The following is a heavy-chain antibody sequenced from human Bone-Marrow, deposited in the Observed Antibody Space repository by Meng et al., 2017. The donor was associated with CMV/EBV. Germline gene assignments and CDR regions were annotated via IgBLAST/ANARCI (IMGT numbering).Heavy chain of an antibody. Sequence: SVKVSCKASGGTFSSYAISWVRQAPGQGLEWMGGIIPILGIANYAQKFQGRVTITADKSTSAAYMELSSLRSEETAVYYCARISAAEGNNWFDPWGQGTLVTVSS. CDR3: ARISAAEGNNWFDP. CDR2: IIPILGIA. V-gene: IGHV1-69*10. J-gene: IGHJ5*02. CDR1: GGTFSSYA. D-gene: IGHD1-26*01.